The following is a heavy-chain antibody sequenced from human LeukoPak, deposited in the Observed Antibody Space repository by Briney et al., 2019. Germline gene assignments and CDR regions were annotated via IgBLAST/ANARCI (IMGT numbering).Heavy chain of an antibody. CDR3: ARGEMATIPYYYYMDV. CDR1: GGSISSHY. V-gene: IGHV4-59*11. J-gene: IGHJ6*03. D-gene: IGHD5-24*01. CDR2: IYYSGST. Sequence: SSETLSLTCTVSGGSISSHYWSWIRQPPGKGLEWIGYIYYSGSTNYNPSLKSRVTISVDTSKNQFSLKLSSVTAADTAVYYCARGEMATIPYYYYMDVWGKGTTVTVSS.